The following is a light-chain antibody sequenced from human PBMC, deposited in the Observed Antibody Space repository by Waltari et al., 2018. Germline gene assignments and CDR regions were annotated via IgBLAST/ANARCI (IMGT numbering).Light chain of an antibody. Sequence: QSALTQPASVSGSPGQSITISCTGTSSDVGSYNLVSWYQHHPGKAPKLRLYEGSKRPSGVANRFSGSKSGNTASLTISGLQAEDEADYYCCAYAGSNTWVFGEGTKLTVL. J-gene: IGLJ3*02. CDR3: CAYAGSNTWV. V-gene: IGLV2-23*01. CDR1: SSDVGSYNL. CDR2: EGS.